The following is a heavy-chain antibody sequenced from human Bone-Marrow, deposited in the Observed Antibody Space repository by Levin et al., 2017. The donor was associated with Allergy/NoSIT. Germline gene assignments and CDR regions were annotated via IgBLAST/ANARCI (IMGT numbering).Heavy chain of an antibody. CDR1: GFTFSSYG. CDR3: ARDDSSSAVAGTVVAS. D-gene: IGHD6-19*01. Sequence: GESLKISCAASGFTFSSYGMHWVRQAPGKGLEWVAIIWYDGSNQFYADSVKGRFTISRDNSQNTLYLQMNSLRDEDTALYYCARDDSSSAVAGTVVASWGQGTLVTVSS. V-gene: IGHV3-33*01. J-gene: IGHJ4*02. CDR2: IWYDGSNQ.